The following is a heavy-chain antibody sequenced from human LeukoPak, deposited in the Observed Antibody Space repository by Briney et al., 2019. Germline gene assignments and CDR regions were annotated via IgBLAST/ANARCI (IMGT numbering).Heavy chain of an antibody. CDR1: GYTFTIYD. CDR2: MNPNNGGT. D-gene: IGHD3-3*01. Sequence: ASVKVSCKASGYTFTIYDINWVRQAPGQGLEWVGWMNPNNGGTVYAQKFQGRVTMTRDTSTGTLYMELNSLRSEDTAVYYCARGAIFGVTPRGYGMDVWGQGTTVTVSS. J-gene: IGHJ6*02. V-gene: IGHV1-8*01. CDR3: ARGAIFGVTPRGYGMDV.